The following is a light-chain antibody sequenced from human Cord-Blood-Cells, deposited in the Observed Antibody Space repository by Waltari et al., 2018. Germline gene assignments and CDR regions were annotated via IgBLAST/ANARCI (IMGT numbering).Light chain of an antibody. CDR1: QSVSSN. CDR2: GAS. CDR3: QQHNNWPPFT. Sequence: IVMPRSPANLSLSPGERASLSCRASQSVSSNLAWYQQKPGQAPRLLIYGASTRATGIPARFSGSGSGTEFTLTISSLQSEDFAVYYCQQHNNWPPFTFGQGTKLEIK. J-gene: IGKJ2*01. V-gene: IGKV3-15*01.